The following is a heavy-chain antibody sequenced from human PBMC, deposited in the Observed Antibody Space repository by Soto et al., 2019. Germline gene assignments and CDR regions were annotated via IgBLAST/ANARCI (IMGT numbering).Heavy chain of an antibody. D-gene: IGHD2-15*01. CDR2: IYSGGST. Sequence: GGSLRLSCAASGFTVSSHYMSWVRQAPGKGGEWVEFIYSGGSTYYADSVKGRFTSSRHNSKNTLYLQMNSLRAEDTAVYFCARGVDGYYFDYWGQGTLVTVSS. V-gene: IGHV3-53*04. CDR1: GFTVSSHY. J-gene: IGHJ4*02. CDR3: ARGVDGYYFDY.